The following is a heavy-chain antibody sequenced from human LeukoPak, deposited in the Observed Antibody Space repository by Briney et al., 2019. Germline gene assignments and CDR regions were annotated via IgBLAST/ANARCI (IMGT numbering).Heavy chain of an antibody. J-gene: IGHJ3*02. D-gene: IGHD6-19*01. CDR3: ARIAVAGSAFDI. CDR2: INPNSGGT. V-gene: IGHV1-2*02. Sequence: ASVKVSCKASGYTVTGYDMHWVRQAPGQGLEWMGWINPNSGGTNYAQKFQGRVTMTRDTSISTAYMELSRLRSDDTAVYYCARIAVAGSAFDIWGQGTMDTVSS. CDR1: GYTVTGYD.